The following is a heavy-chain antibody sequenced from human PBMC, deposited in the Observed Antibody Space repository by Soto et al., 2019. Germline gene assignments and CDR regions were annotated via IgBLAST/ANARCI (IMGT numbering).Heavy chain of an antibody. V-gene: IGHV3-74*01. CDR2: INTAGSYT. D-gene: IGHD2-15*01. J-gene: IGHJ4*02. CDR1: GFTFSSYW. Sequence: EVQLVESGGGLVQPGGSLRLSCAASGFTFSSYWMHWVRQVPGKGLVWVSHINTAGSYTNYVDSVKGRFTISRDNAKNTLYLQMNSLRAEDTAVYYCARDVGGPDDYWGQGTLVTVSS. CDR3: ARDVGGPDDY.